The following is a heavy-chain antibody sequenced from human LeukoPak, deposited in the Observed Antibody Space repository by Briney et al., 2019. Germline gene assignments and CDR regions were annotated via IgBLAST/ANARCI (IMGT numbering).Heavy chain of an antibody. CDR3: ARDLGLTISDNWFDP. D-gene: IGHD3-3*01. Sequence: PSETLSLTCTVSGGSINNYYWSWIRQPPGKGLEWIGYIYYTGGETNYNPSLKSRLTISVDTSKSQFSLMLTSVTAADTAVYYCARDLGLTISDNWFDPWGQGTLVTVSS. CDR2: IYYTGGET. J-gene: IGHJ5*02. V-gene: IGHV4-59*12. CDR1: GGSINNYY.